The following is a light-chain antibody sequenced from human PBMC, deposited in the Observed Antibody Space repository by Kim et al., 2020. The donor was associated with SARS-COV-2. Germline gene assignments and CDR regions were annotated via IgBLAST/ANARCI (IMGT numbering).Light chain of an antibody. CDR2: AAS. Sequence: SAATGDSVTFTCRASQGISSYLAWYQQKPGKAPKLLIYAASTLQSGVPSRFSGSGSGTDFTLTISCLQSEDFATYYCQQYYSYPYTFGQGTKLEI. J-gene: IGKJ2*01. V-gene: IGKV1-8*01. CDR1: QGISSY. CDR3: QQYYSYPYT.